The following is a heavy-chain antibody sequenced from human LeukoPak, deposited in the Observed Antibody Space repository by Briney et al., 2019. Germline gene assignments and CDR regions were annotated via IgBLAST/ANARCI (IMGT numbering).Heavy chain of an antibody. Sequence: GGSLRLSCAASGFTFSDYGMYWVRQAPGKGLEWVALIWYDGGKKYYTDSVRGRFTISRDNSKNALYLQMDSLRAEDTAVYYCVRGEGYYYDSSGYYWAYWGQGTLVTVSS. CDR1: GFTFSDYG. D-gene: IGHD3-22*01. CDR2: IWYDGGKK. J-gene: IGHJ4*02. V-gene: IGHV3-33*01. CDR3: VRGEGYYYDSSGYYWAY.